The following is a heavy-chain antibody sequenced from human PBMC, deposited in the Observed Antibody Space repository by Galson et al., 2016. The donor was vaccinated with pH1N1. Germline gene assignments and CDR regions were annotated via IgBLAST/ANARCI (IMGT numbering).Heavy chain of an antibody. CDR3: ARAPYITGWYPEFDF. CDR2: ISSSSIHV. Sequence: SLRLSCAASEFSEFSFSNYCLNWVRQAPGKGLEWIASISSSSIHVKYADTVKGRFTISRDNGKSSVYLQMNNLRDDDTAVYYCARAPYITGWYPEFDFWGPGTLVTVSS. CDR1: EFSEFSFSNYC. J-gene: IGHJ4*02. V-gene: IGHV3-21*01. D-gene: IGHD6-19*01.